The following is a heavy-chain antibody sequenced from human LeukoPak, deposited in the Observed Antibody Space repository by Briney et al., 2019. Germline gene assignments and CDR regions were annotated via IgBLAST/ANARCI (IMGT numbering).Heavy chain of an antibody. Sequence: PSETLSLTCTVSGGSISSGDYYWSWIRQPPGKGLEWIGYIYYSRSTYYNPSLKSRVTISVDTSKNQFSLKLSSVTAADTAVYYCAREGYYDSSGYYRMLFDYWGQGTLVTVSS. V-gene: IGHV4-30-4*01. CDR3: AREGYYDSSGYYRMLFDY. CDR2: IYYSRST. D-gene: IGHD3-22*01. CDR1: GGSISSGDYY. J-gene: IGHJ4*02.